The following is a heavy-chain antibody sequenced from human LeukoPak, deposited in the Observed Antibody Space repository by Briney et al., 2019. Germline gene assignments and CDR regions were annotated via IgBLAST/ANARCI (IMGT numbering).Heavy chain of an antibody. CDR3: ARHSSSWYGWASYYFDY. CDR2: IKQDGSEK. CDR1: GFTFSNYW. Sequence: PGGSLRLSCEASGFTFSNYWMSWVRQAPGKGLEWVANIKQDGSEKYYVDSVKGRFTISRDNAKNSLYLQMNSLRAEDTAVYYCARHSSSWYGWASYYFDYWGQGTLVTVSS. D-gene: IGHD6-13*01. V-gene: IGHV3-7*02. J-gene: IGHJ4*02.